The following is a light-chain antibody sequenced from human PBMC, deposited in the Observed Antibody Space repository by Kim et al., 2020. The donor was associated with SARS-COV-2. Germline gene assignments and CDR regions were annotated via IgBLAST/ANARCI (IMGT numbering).Light chain of an antibody. CDR1: QHISDN. Sequence: EMVMTQSPATLSVSPGERATLSCRASQHISDNLAWYQQKPGQAPRLLIYAASTRATGIPVRFTGSGSGTEFTLTISSLQSEDFAVYYCQQYDIWPPYTFGQGTKLEIK. CDR2: AAS. J-gene: IGKJ2*01. CDR3: QQYDIWPPYT. V-gene: IGKV3-15*01.